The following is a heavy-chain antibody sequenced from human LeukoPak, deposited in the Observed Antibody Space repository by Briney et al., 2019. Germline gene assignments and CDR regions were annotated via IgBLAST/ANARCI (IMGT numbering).Heavy chain of an antibody. V-gene: IGHV3-7*03. CDR1: GFTFSSYW. CDR3: ARKAYGLDV. CDR2: IKQDGSEK. Sequence: PGGSLRLSCAPSGFTFSSYWMSWVRQAPGKGLEWVASIKQDGSEKYYVDSVKGRFTISRDNGKNSLYLQMNTLRAEDTAVYYCARKAYGLDVWGKGTTVTVSS. J-gene: IGHJ6*04.